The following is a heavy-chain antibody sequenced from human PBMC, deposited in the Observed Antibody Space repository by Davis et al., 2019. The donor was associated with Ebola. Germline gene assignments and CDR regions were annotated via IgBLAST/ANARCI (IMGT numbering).Heavy chain of an antibody. CDR3: AKDPELELLYYYYGMDV. CDR1: GFTSSSYG. Sequence: GGSLRLSCAASGFTSSSYGIHRVRQATRKGLEWVAVISYDGSNKYYADSVKCRFTISRDNSKNTLYLQMNSLRAEDTAVYYCAKDPELELLYYYYGMDVWGQGTTVTVSS. CDR2: ISYDGSNK. J-gene: IGHJ6*02. D-gene: IGHD1-7*01. V-gene: IGHV3-30*18.